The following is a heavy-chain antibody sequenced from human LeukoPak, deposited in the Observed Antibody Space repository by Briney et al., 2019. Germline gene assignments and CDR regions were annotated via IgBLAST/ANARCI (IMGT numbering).Heavy chain of an antibody. V-gene: IGHV4-59*01. D-gene: IGHD3-9*01. J-gene: IGHJ4*02. CDR2: IYYSGST. Sequence: SETLSLTCTVSGGSISSYYWSWIRQPPGKGLEWIGYIYYSGSTNYNPSLKSRVTISVDTSKNQFSLKLSSVTAADTAVYYCARAKVLTGYIDYWGQGTLVTVSS. CDR3: ARAKVLTGYIDY. CDR1: GGSISSYY.